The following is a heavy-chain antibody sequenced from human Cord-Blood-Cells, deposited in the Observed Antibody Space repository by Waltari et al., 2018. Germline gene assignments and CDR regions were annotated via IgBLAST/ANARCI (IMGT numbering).Heavy chain of an antibody. D-gene: IGHD3-22*01. CDR2: INAGNGNT. Sequence: QVQLVQSGAEVKKPGASVKVSCKASGYTFTSYAMYWVRQAPGQRLEWMGWINAGNGNTKYSQKFQGRVTITRDTSASTAYMELSSLRSEDTAVYYCARVLYYDSSGYYYFAFDIWGQGTMVTVSS. V-gene: IGHV1-3*01. J-gene: IGHJ3*02. CDR3: ARVLYYDSSGYYYFAFDI. CDR1: GYTFTSYA.